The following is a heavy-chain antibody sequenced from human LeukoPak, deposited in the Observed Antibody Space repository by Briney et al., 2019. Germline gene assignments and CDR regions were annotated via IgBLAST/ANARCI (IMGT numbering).Heavy chain of an antibody. CDR3: AKGWQLVVDY. D-gene: IGHD6-6*01. CDR2: ISYDGSNK. J-gene: IGHJ4*02. CDR1: GFTFSSYG. Sequence: GGSLRLSCAASGFTFSSYGMHWVRQAPGKGLEWVAVISYDGSNKYYADSVKGRFTISRDNSKNTLYLQMNSLRAEDTAVFYCAKGWQLVVDYWGQGTLVTVSS. V-gene: IGHV3-30*18.